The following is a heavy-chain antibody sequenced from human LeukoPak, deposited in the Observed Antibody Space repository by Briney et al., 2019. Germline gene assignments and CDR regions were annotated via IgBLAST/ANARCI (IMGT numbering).Heavy chain of an antibody. J-gene: IGHJ4*02. Sequence: SETLSLTCAVYGGSFSGYYWSWIRQPPGKGLEWIGEINHSGSTNYNPSLKSRVTISVDTSKNQFSLKLSSVTAADTAVYYCARGRPHGNDYWGQGTLATVSS. V-gene: IGHV4-34*01. D-gene: IGHD4-23*01. CDR3: ARGRPHGNDY. CDR1: GGSFSGYY. CDR2: INHSGST.